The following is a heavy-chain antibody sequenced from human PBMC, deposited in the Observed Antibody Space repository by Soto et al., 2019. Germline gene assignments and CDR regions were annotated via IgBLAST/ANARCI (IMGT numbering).Heavy chain of an antibody. D-gene: IGHD3-22*01. V-gene: IGHV1-2*04. CDR2: INPNSGGT. CDR1: GYTFTGYY. CDR3: ARERLSYYYGMDV. Sequence: ASVKVSCKASGYTFTGYYMHWVRQAPGQGLEWMGWINPNSGGTNYAQKFQGWVTMTRDTSISTAYMELSRLRSDDTAVYYCARERLSYYYGMDVWGQGTTVTVSS. J-gene: IGHJ6*02.